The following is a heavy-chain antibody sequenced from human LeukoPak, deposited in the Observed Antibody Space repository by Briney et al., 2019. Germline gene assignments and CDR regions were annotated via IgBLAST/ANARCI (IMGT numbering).Heavy chain of an antibody. CDR2: ISYDGSNK. Sequence: GRSLRLSCAASGFTFSSYGMHWVRQAPGKGLEWVAVISYDGSNKYYADSVKGRLTISRDNSKTTLYLQMNSLRAEDTAVYYCAKGSYMGENWFDPWGQGTLVTVSS. CDR1: GFTFSSYG. D-gene: IGHD3-16*01. J-gene: IGHJ5*02. CDR3: AKGSYMGENWFDP. V-gene: IGHV3-30*18.